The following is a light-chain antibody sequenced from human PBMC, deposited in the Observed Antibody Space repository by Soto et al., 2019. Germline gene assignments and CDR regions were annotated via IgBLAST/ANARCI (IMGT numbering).Light chain of an antibody. V-gene: IGLV1-47*01. J-gene: IGLJ1*01. Sequence: QLVLTQPPSASGTPGQRVTISCSGSSSNIGSNHVYWYQQVPGAAPKLLIYRNNQRPSGVPDRFSGSKSGTSASLAISGLRSEDEADYYCAAWDDSLSEVFGTGTKLTVL. CDR3: AAWDDSLSEV. CDR2: RNN. CDR1: SSNIGSNH.